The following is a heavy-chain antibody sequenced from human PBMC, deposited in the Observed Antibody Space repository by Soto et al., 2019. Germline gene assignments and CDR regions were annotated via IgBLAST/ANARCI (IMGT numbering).Heavy chain of an antibody. J-gene: IGHJ6*02. Sequence: PGGSLRLSCAASGFTFSSYGMHWVRQAPGKGLEWVAVISYDGSNKYYADSVKGRFTISRDNSKNTLYLQMNSLRAEDTAVYYCAKDQEGVYYYGSDDNYGMDVWGQGTTVTVSS. CDR3: AKDQEGVYYYGSDDNYGMDV. D-gene: IGHD3-10*01. CDR1: GFTFSSYG. V-gene: IGHV3-30*18. CDR2: ISYDGSNK.